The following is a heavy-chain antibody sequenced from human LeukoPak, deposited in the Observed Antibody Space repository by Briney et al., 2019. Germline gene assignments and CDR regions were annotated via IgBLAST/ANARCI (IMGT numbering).Heavy chain of an antibody. D-gene: IGHD5-18*01. CDR2: IYYSGST. CDR1: GGSICGYY. Sequence: SETLSLTCTVSGGSICGYYWSWVGQPPGKGLEWIGDIYYSGSTNYNPSLKSGGTISIERSKNQCSLKLSSVTAADTAVYFCARVYTYGTFDYWGQGTLVTVSS. J-gene: IGHJ4*02. V-gene: IGHV4-59*01. CDR3: ARVYTYGTFDY.